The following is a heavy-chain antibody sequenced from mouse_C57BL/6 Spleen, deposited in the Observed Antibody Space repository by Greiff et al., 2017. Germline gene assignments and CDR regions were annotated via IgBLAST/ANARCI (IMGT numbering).Heavy chain of an antibody. CDR1: GYTFPDYD. CDR3: ASSGSDQARVDAMGN. V-gene: IGHV1-76*01. CDR2: IYPGSGNT. Sequence: QVQLQQSGAELVRPGASVKLSCKASGYTFPDYDINWVKQRPGQGLEWIARIYPGSGNTYYNEKFKGKATLTAEKSSSTAYMQLSSLTSEDSAVYFCASSGSDQARVDAMGNWGQGTSVTVAS. J-gene: IGHJ4*01. D-gene: IGHD3-2*02.